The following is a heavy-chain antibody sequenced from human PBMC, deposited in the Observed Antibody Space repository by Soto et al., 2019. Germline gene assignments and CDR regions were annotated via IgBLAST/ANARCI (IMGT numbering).Heavy chain of an antibody. D-gene: IGHD3-22*01. V-gene: IGHV3-48*02. CDR3: ARDTYYYDSSGYFDY. J-gene: IGHJ4*02. CDR1: GFTFSSYS. CDR2: ISGGSNTI. Sequence: GGSLRLSCAASGFTFSSYSMNWVRQAPGKGLEWVSYISGGSNTIYYADSVKDRFTISRDNAKNSLYLQMNSLRDEDTAVYYCARDTYYYDSSGYFDYWGQGTLVTVSS.